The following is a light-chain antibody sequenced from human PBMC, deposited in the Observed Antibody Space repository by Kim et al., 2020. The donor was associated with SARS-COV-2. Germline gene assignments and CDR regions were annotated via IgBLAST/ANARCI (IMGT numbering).Light chain of an antibody. Sequence: EVVLTQSPGTLSLSPGERATLSCRASQSVYRGYFAWYQQKPGQAPRLLIYGASSRATGIPDRFSGSGSGTDFSLTISRLEPEDFAVYYCQQYTDSPFTFCQGTKLEI. CDR2: GAS. V-gene: IGKV3-20*01. CDR1: QSVYRGY. CDR3: QQYTDSPFT. J-gene: IGKJ2*01.